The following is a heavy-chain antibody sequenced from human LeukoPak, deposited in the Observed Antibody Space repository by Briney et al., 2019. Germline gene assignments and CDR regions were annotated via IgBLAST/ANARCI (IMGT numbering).Heavy chain of an antibody. Sequence: GGSLRLSCAASGFTFSSYWMSWIRQAPGKGLEWAANIKEDGSEKYYVDSVKGRFTISRDNAKNSLYLQMNSLRAEDTAVYYCARDAAFGVVITDAFDIWGQGTMVTVSS. CDR3: ARDAAFGVVITDAFDI. J-gene: IGHJ3*02. V-gene: IGHV3-7*01. CDR2: IKEDGSEK. CDR1: GFTFSSYW. D-gene: IGHD3-3*01.